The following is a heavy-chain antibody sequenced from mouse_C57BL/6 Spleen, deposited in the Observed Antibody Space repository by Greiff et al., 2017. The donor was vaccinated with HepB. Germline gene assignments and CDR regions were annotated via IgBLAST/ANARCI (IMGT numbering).Heavy chain of an antibody. CDR2: INPYNGGT. CDR3: ARYDYGPTTFDV. J-gene: IGHJ1*03. D-gene: IGHD1-1*02. CDR1: GYTFTDYY. V-gene: IGHV1-19*01. Sequence: EVQLQQSGPVLVKPGASVKMSCKASGYTFTDYYMNWVKQSHGKSLEWIGVINPYNGGTSYNQKFQGKATLTVDKSSTTAYMELNSLTSEDSAVYYCARYDYGPTTFDVWGTGTTVTVSS.